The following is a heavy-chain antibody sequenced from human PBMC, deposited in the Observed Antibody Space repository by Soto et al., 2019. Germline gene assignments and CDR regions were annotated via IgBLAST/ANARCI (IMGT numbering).Heavy chain of an antibody. Sequence: SETLSLTCTVSGGSISSYYGSWIRQPPGKGLEWIGYIYYSGSTNYNPSLKSRVTISVDTSKNQFSLKLSSVTAADTAVYYCARSEYSGYDYEFGDFDYSGQGTLVTVSS. D-gene: IGHD5-12*01. CDR3: ARSEYSGYDYEFGDFDY. J-gene: IGHJ4*02. CDR2: IYYSGST. V-gene: IGHV4-59*01. CDR1: GGSISSYY.